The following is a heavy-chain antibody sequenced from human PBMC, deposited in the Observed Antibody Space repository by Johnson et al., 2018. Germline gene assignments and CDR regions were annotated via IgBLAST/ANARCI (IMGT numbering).Heavy chain of an antibody. V-gene: IGHV3-23*04. J-gene: IGHJ4*02. CDR2: ISGDSGGT. CDR3: AKGSSSSRPYYFDY. CDR1: GFTFRDYV. Sequence: VQLVQSGGGLVQPGGSLRLSCAASGFTFRDYVMSWVRQAPGRGLEWISAISGDSGGTYYADSVKGRLTISRDNYKNTLYVQMNSLRAEDTAVYYWAKGSSSSRPYYFDYWGQGTLVTVSS. D-gene: IGHD6-19*01.